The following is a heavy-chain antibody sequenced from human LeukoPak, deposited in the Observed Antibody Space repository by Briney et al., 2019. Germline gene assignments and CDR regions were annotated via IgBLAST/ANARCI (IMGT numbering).Heavy chain of an antibody. CDR1: GYTFTSYG. J-gene: IGHJ5*02. Sequence: RASVKVSCKASGYTFTSYGISWVRQAPGQGLEWMGWISAYNGNTNYAQKLQGRVTMTTDTSTSTAYMELRSLRSDDTAVYYCARDQKYSSGRNWFDPWGQGTLVTVSS. CDR2: ISAYNGNT. V-gene: IGHV1-18*01. CDR3: ARDQKYSSGRNWFDP. D-gene: IGHD6-19*01.